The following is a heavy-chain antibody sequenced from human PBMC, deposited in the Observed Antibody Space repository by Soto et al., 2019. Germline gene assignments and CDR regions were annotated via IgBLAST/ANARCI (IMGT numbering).Heavy chain of an antibody. D-gene: IGHD3-10*01. J-gene: IGHJ4*02. CDR2: IYYRGNT. CDR1: GGSVSSGSHY. Sequence: PSETLSLTCTVSGGSVSSGSHYWSWIRQPPGKGLQWIGYIYYRGNTNYNPSLKSRVTISVDTSKSQFSLRLSSLTAADTAVYYCARAGDFGTFDFWGQGTLVTVSS. V-gene: IGHV4-61*01. CDR3: ARAGDFGTFDF.